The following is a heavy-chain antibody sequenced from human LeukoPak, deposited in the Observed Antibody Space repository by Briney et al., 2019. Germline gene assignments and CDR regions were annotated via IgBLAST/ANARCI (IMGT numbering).Heavy chain of an antibody. CDR1: GFTFSSYS. CDR2: ISSSSSYI. D-gene: IGHD3-22*01. Sequence: GGSLRLSCAASGFTFSSYSMNWVRQAPGKGLEWVSSISSSSSYIYYADSVKGRFTISRDNAKNSLYLQMNSLRAEDTAVHYCAGYYDSSGYGLTGAFDIWGQGTMVTVSS. V-gene: IGHV3-21*01. CDR3: AGYYDSSGYGLTGAFDI. J-gene: IGHJ3*02.